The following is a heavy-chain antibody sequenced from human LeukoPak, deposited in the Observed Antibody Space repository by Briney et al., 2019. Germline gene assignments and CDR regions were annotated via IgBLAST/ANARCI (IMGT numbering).Heavy chain of an antibody. CDR1: GFTIYNYA. V-gene: IGHV3-7*04. Sequence: GGSLRLSCEASGFTIYNYAMNWVRQAPGKGLEWVANIKQDGGEKYYVDSVKGRFTISRDNSKNTLYLPMNSLRAEDTAVYYCARNSRYSFDIWGQGTMVTVSS. D-gene: IGHD4-11*01. J-gene: IGHJ3*02. CDR2: IKQDGGEK. CDR3: ARNSRYSFDI.